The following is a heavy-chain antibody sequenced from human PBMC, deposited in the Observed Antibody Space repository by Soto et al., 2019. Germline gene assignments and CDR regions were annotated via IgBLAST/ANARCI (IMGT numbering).Heavy chain of an antibody. CDR3: ARMKEGVQLWPYYFDY. CDR2: IFSNDEK. J-gene: IGHJ4*02. D-gene: IGHD5-18*01. V-gene: IGHV2-26*01. CDR1: GFSLSNARMG. Sequence: QVTLKESGPVLVNPTETLTLTCTVSGFSLSNARMGVSWIRQPPGKALEWLAHIFSNDEKSYSTSLKSRLTISKDTSKSQVVLTMTNMDPVDTATYYCARMKEGVQLWPYYFDYWGQGTLVTVSS.